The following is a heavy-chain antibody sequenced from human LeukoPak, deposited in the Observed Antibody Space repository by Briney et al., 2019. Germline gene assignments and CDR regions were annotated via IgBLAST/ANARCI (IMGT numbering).Heavy chain of an antibody. CDR2: IYYSGST. Sequence: ASETLSVTCTVSGGSISSGGYYWSWIRQHPGKGLEWIGYIYYSGSTYYNPSLKSRVTISVDTSKNQFSLKLSSVTAADTAVYYCARGAQSGGHIRFDYWGQGTLVTVSS. CDR1: GGSISSGGYY. CDR3: ARGAQSGGHIRFDY. V-gene: IGHV4-31*03. J-gene: IGHJ4*02. D-gene: IGHD2-21*01.